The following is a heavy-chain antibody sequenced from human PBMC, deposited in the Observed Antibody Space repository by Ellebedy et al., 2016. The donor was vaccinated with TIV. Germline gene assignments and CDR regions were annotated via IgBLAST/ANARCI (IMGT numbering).Heavy chain of an antibody. CDR2: ISGSGGST. CDR1: GFTFSSYA. V-gene: IGHV3-23*01. CDR3: TKDFEDV. Sequence: GESLKISXAASGFTFSSYAMSWVRQAPGKGLEWVSAISGSGGSTYYADSVKGRFTISRDNSKNTLYLQMNSLRAEDTAVYYCTKDFEDVWGKGTTVTVSS. J-gene: IGHJ6*04.